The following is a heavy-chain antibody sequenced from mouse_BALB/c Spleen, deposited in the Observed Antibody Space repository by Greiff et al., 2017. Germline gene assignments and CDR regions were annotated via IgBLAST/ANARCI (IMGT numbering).Heavy chain of an antibody. V-gene: IGHV14-3*02. Sequence: EVKLMESGAELVKPGASVKLSCTASGFNIKDTYMHWVKQRPEQGLEWIGRIDPANGNTKYDPKFQGKATITADTSSNTAYLQLSSLTSEDTAVYYCARSSNWLFDYWGQGTTLTVSS. CDR2: IDPANGNT. CDR3: ARSSNWLFDY. D-gene: IGHD2-5*01. CDR1: GFNIKDTY. J-gene: IGHJ2*01.